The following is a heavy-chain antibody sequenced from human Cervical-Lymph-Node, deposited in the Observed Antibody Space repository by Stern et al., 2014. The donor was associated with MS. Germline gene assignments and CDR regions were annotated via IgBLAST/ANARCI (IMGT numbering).Heavy chain of an antibody. D-gene: IGHD2-21*02. V-gene: IGHV4-39*01. J-gene: IGHJ6*02. CDR3: ARHNCHGSGGDCYSVGMDV. CDR1: GGSISSTGYY. Sequence: QLQLQESGPGLVKPSETLSLTCSVSGGSISSTGYYWGWIRQPPGKGLEWIGSISYSGSTDYNPSLKSRVTISLDTPKSQFFLKLGPVTAADTAVYYCARHNCHGSGGDCYSVGMDVWGQGTTVTVSS. CDR2: ISYSGST.